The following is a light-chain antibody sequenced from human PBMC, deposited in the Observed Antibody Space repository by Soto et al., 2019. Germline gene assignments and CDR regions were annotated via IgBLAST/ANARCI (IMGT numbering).Light chain of an antibody. CDR1: QSVTSDY. Sequence: LRQHPRRLSVSQGVRYTLSVRASQSVTSDYLAWYQQKPGQAPRVLIYGASRRATGIPDRFSGSGSGTDFTLTISRLETEDFAVYYCQQYGSSHFFGHGTKVDIK. CDR3: QQYGSSHF. V-gene: IGKV3-20*01. J-gene: IGKJ1*01. CDR2: GAS.